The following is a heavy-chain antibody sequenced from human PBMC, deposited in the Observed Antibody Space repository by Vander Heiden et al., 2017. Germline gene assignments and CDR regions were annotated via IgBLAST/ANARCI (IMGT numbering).Heavy chain of an antibody. Sequence: EVQLVDLGGVVVQPGGLLRLSCAASGFNFHAYPMHCVPQAPGKGLEEVSLISWDGGSTYYADSVKGRFTISRDNSKNSLYLQMNSLRTEDTALYYCAKEGYGGSYYWYFDLWGRGTLVTVSS. V-gene: IGHV3-43*01. D-gene: IGHD1-26*01. CDR1: GFNFHAYP. CDR2: ISWDGGST. J-gene: IGHJ2*01. CDR3: AKEGYGGSYYWYFDL.